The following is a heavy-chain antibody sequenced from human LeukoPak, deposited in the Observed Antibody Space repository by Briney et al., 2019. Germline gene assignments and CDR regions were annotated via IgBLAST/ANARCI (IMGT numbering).Heavy chain of an antibody. J-gene: IGHJ1*01. CDR3: ARDRNYGSGSEYFQH. Sequence: QPGGSLRLSCAASGFTFSSYSMNWVRQAPGKGLEWVSYISSSSSTIYYADSVKGRFTISRDNAKNSLYLQMNSLRAEDTAVYYCARDRNYGSGSEYFQHWGQGTLVTVSS. CDR1: GFTFSSYS. D-gene: IGHD3-10*01. V-gene: IGHV3-48*04. CDR2: ISSSSSTI.